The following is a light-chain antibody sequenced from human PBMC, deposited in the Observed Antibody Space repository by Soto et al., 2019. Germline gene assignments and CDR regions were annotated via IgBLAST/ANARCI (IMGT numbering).Light chain of an antibody. CDR1: QSLSDT. CDR3: QQYRSWPRT. Sequence: EIVMTQSPATLSVSPGERATLSCRASQSLSDTLAWYQQKPGQAPRLLIYGASTRATGIPARFTCSGSGTEFTLTISSLPSEDIAVYYCQQYRSWPRTFGQGTKVEIK. J-gene: IGKJ1*01. CDR2: GAS. V-gene: IGKV3-15*01.